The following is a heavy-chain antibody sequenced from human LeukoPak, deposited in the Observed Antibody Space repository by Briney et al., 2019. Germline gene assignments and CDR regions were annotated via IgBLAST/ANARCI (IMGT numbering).Heavy chain of an antibody. D-gene: IGHD3-22*01. V-gene: IGHV3-21*01. CDR2: VNTVSSYI. CDR3: ARLRRNSDRSDFFYYYDH. J-gene: IGHJ4*02. Sequence: GGSLRPSCAASGFTFSDYGMNWVRQAPGKGLEWVASVNTVSSYIYYADSMRGRFTISRDNAKNSPFLQMNSLRAEDTAVYYCARLRRNSDRSDFFYYYDHWGQGTLVTVSS. CDR1: GFTFSDYG.